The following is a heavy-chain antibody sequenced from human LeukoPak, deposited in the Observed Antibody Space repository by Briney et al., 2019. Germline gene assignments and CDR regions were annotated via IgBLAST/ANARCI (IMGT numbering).Heavy chain of an antibody. CDR3: SKDLTSDFGGDLDP. CDR1: GFTFSNYG. CDR2: ISFDGSQK. J-gene: IGHJ5*02. D-gene: IGHD3-10*01. Sequence: TGGSLRLSSAASGFTFSNYGLHSVRQALGEGLEWGSLISFDGSQKYYADSVKGRFTISRDNSKSTVYLQMNSRRVEDAAVYYCSKDLTSDFGGDLDPWGQGTLVTVSS. V-gene: IGHV3-30*02.